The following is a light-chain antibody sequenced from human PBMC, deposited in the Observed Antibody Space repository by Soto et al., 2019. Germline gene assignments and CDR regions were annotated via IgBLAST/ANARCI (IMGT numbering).Light chain of an antibody. CDR2: EVS. CDR1: SSDVGGYNY. J-gene: IGLJ2*01. V-gene: IGLV2-8*01. Sequence: QSALTQPPSASGSPGQSVTISCTGTSSDVGGYNYVSWYQQHPGKAPKLMMYEVSKRPSGVPDRFSGSKSGNTASLTVSGLHAEDEADYYCSSYAGSNMVVFGGGTKLTVL. CDR3: SSYAGSNMVV.